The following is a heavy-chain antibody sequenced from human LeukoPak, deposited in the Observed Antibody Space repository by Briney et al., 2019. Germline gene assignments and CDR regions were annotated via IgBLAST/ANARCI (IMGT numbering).Heavy chain of an antibody. CDR2: IYYSGST. V-gene: IGHV4-59*08. CDR1: GGSITSYY. J-gene: IGHJ3*02. CDR3: ARHWTQDYADSGAFDI. D-gene: IGHD4-17*01. Sequence: SETLSLTCTVSGGSITSYYWSWIRQPPAKGLEGIGHIYYSGSTNYNPSLKSRVTISVDTSKNQFSLKLSSVTAADTAVYYCARHWTQDYADSGAFDIWGQGTMVTVSS.